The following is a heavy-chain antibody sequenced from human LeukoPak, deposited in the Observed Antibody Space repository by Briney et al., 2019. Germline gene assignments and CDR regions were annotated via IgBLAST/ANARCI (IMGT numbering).Heavy chain of an antibody. CDR2: IYSGGST. J-gene: IGHJ4*02. CDR3: AKEIAAADGY. Sequence: GGSMRLSCAASGFTVSSNYMSWVRQAPGKGLEWVSVIYSGGSTYYADSVKGRFTISRDNSKNTLYLQMNSLRAEDTAVYYCAKEIAAADGYWGQGTLVTVSS. V-gene: IGHV3-66*01. D-gene: IGHD6-13*01. CDR1: GFTVSSNY.